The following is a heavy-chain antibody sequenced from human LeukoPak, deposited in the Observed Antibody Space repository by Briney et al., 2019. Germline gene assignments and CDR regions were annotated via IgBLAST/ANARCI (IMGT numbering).Heavy chain of an antibody. Sequence: PSETLSLTCTVSGGSISSGGYYWSWIRQPPGKGLEWIGYIYHSGSTYYNPSLKSRVTISVDRSKNQFSLKLSSVTAADTAVYYCARESAGPDDYGGKNFIARAFDYWGQGTLVTVSS. V-gene: IGHV4-30-2*01. D-gene: IGHD4-23*01. CDR2: IYHSGST. J-gene: IGHJ4*02. CDR1: GGSISSGGYY. CDR3: ARESAGPDDYGGKNFIARAFDY.